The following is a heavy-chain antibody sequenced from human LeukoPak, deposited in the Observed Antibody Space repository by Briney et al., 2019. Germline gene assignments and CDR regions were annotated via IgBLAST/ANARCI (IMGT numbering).Heavy chain of an antibody. V-gene: IGHV4-38-2*02. CDR3: ARATRIAAAAFFYFDY. Sequence: PSETLSLTCTVSGYSISSGYYWGWIRQPPGKGLEWIGEINHSGSTNYNPSLKSRVTISVDTSKNQFSLKLSSVTAADTAVYYCARATRIAAAAFFYFDYWGQGTLVTVSS. D-gene: IGHD6-13*01. CDR1: GYSISSGYY. J-gene: IGHJ4*02. CDR2: INHSGST.